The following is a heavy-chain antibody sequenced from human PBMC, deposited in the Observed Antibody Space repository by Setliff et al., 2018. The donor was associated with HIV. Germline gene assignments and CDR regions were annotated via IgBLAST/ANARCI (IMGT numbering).Heavy chain of an antibody. D-gene: IGHD4-17*01. Sequence: LSLTCSVSGASMSGFYWNWIRQPAGKGLEWIGRIHSGGSTNHNPSLKSRVTMSVDTSKHQFSLKLSSVTAADTAVYYCARVQMAYAAFDVWGQGTMVTVSS. CDR3: ARVQMAYAAFDV. J-gene: IGHJ3*01. CDR2: IHSGGST. V-gene: IGHV4-4*07. CDR1: GASMSGFY.